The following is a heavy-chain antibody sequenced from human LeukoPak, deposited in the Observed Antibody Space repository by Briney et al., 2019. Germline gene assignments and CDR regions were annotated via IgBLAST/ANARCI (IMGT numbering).Heavy chain of an antibody. CDR3: ASPYYYDSSGEIDY. V-gene: IGHV1-69*04. CDR2: IIPILGIA. D-gene: IGHD3-22*01. J-gene: IGHJ4*02. CDR1: GGTFSSYA. Sequence: SVKVSCKASGGTFSSYAISWVRQAPGQGLEWMGRIIPILGIANYAHKFQGRVTITADKSTSTAYMELSSLRSEDTAVYYCASPYYYDSSGEIDYWGQGTLVTVSS.